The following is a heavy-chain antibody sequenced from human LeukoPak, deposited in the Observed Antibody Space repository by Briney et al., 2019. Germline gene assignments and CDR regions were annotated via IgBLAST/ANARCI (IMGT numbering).Heavy chain of an antibody. CDR3: AFEGYNYGYN. CDR1: GYTFTSYE. D-gene: IGHD5-18*01. CDR2: INHNSGNT. J-gene: IGHJ4*02. V-gene: IGHV1-8*01. Sequence: GASVTVSCQASGYTFTSYEIKWVRQATGQGLEWMGWINHNSGNTGYAHKFQGRVTITADGSTSTVYMELSSLRSDDTAIYYCAFEGYNYGYNWGQGTLVTVSS.